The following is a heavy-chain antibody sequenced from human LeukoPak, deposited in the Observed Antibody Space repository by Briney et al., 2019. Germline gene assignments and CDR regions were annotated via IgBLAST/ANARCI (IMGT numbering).Heavy chain of an antibody. V-gene: IGHV1-3*01. CDR3: ARGHWWVVGATDFDY. CDR1: GYTFTSYA. Sequence: ASVKVSCKASGYTFTSYAMHWVRQAPGQRLEWMGWINAGNGNTKYSQKFQGRVTITRDTSASTAYMELSSLRSEDTAVYYCARGHWWVVGATDFDYWGQGTLVTVSS. CDR2: INAGNGNT. D-gene: IGHD1-26*01. J-gene: IGHJ4*02.